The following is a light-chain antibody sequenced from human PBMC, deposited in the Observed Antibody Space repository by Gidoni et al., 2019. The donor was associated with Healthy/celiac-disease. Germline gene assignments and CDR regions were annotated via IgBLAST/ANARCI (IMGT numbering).Light chain of an antibody. Sequence: QPVLTQPPPPSGTPGRRVTISCSGSSSNIGSNYVYWYQQLPGTAPKLLIYRNNQRPSGVPDRFSGSKSGTSASLAISGLRSEDEADYYCAAWDDSLSGLVVFGGGTKLTVL. V-gene: IGLV1-47*01. CDR1: SSNIGSNY. J-gene: IGLJ2*01. CDR2: RNN. CDR3: AAWDDSLSGLVV.